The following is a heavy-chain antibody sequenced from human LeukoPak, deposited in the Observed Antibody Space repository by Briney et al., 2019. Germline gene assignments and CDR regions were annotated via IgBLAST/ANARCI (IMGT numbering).Heavy chain of an antibody. V-gene: IGHV3-23*01. CDR2: ISGGGGST. CDR1: GVTFNNYA. CDR3: VKDRYSSAYYFEN. J-gene: IGHJ4*02. Sequence: GGSLRLSCAASGVTFNNYAMSWVRQAPGKGLEWVSAISGGGGSTYSANSVKGRFTISRDNSKNTLDLQMNSLRAEDTAIYYCVKDRYSSAYYFENWGQGTLVTVSS. D-gene: IGHD5-18*01.